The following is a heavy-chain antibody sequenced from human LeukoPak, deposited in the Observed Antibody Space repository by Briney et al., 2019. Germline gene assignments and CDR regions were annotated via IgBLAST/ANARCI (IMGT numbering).Heavy chain of an antibody. V-gene: IGHV3-7*01. CDR3: ARDKTTVPTGWFDP. CDR2: IKQDGKGK. Sequence: GGSLTLSCIASGFTFSSYWMSWVRQAPGKGPEWVANIKQDGKGKEYAASVKGRFTISRDNAKNSLYLQMNSLRAEDTAVYYCARDKTTVPTGWFDPWGQGTLVTVSS. J-gene: IGHJ5*02. CDR1: GFTFSSYW. D-gene: IGHD4-17*01.